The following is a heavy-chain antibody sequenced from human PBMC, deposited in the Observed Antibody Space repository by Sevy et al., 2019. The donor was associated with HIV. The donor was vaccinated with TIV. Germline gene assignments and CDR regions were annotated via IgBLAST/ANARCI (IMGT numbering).Heavy chain of an antibody. Sequence: GGSLRLSCTASGFTFGDYAMSWFRQAPGKGLEWMAFIRRNSYEAYGGTTEYAASVKGRFTISRDDSKSIAYLQMNSLKTEDTAVYYCTRALATVLIPEYYFDYWGQGTLVTVSS. D-gene: IGHD4-17*01. V-gene: IGHV3-49*03. J-gene: IGHJ4*02. CDR2: IRRNSYEAYGGTT. CDR3: TRALATVLIPEYYFDY. CDR1: GFTFGDYA.